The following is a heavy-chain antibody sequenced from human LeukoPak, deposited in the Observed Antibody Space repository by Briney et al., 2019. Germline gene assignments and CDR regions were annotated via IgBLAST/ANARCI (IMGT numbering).Heavy chain of an antibody. J-gene: IGHJ2*01. CDR2: IWYDETNK. D-gene: IGHD3-22*01. V-gene: IGHV3-33*01. CDR1: GFTFSRYG. CDR3: AREISGPISMTKSTHPAFDI. Sequence: GGSLRLSCAASGFTFSRYGMHWVRQAPGKGLEWVAVIWYDETNKYYGESVKGRFTISRDNSKNTLYLQMNRPRAEDTAVYYCAREISGPISMTKSTHPAFDIWGRGTLVTVSS.